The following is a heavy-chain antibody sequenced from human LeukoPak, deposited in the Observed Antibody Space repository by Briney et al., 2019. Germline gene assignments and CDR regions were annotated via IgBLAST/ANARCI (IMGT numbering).Heavy chain of an antibody. CDR1: GFTVSSNY. CDR2: IYSGGST. V-gene: IGHV3-53*04. J-gene: IGHJ4*02. Sequence: GGSLRLSCAASGFTVSSNYMSWVRQAPGKGLEWVSVIYSGGSTYYADSVRGRFTISRHNSKNTLYLQMNSLRAEDTAVYYCARDGPGYRSSTSCYTVGNWGQGTLVTVSS. D-gene: IGHD2-2*02. CDR3: ARDGPGYRSSTSCYTVGN.